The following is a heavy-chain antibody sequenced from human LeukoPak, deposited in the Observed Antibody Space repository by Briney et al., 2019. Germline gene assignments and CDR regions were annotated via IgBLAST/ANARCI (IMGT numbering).Heavy chain of an antibody. D-gene: IGHD6-13*01. CDR2: IKHDGSAK. V-gene: IGHV3-7*01. Sequence: GGSLRLSCAASGFTFSSYWMSWVRQAPGKGLEWVAYIKHDGSAKNYVDSVKGRFTISRDNAKNSLYLQMSSLRAEDTAMYYCARGSSSSYDYWGQGTLVTVSS. CDR1: GFTFSSYW. J-gene: IGHJ4*02. CDR3: ARGSSSSYDY.